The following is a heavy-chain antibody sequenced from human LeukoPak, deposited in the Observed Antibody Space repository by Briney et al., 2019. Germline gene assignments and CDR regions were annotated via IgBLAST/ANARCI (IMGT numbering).Heavy chain of an antibody. CDR1: GGTFSSYA. J-gene: IGHJ4*02. CDR3: ATSGPDFLPVSPLLDF. V-gene: IGHV1-69*04. Sequence: SVKVSCKASGGTFSSYAISWVRQAPGQGLEWMGRIIPILGIANYAQKFQGRVTITADKSTSTAYMELSSLRSDDTAVYYCATSGPDFLPVSPLLDFWGQGTLVTVSS. CDR2: IIPILGIA. D-gene: IGHD2/OR15-2a*01.